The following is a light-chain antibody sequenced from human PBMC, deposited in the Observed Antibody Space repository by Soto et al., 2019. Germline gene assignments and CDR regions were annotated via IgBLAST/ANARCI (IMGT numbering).Light chain of an antibody. CDR3: QQYATSPLT. J-gene: IGKJ4*01. Sequence: EIVLTNSPGTLSLSLGERATLSCRASQSVSSTYLAWYQQKPGQAPRLLIYGTSSRATGIPDRFSGSGSGTDFTLTISRLEPEDFAVYYCQQYATSPLTFGGGTKVDIK. V-gene: IGKV3-20*01. CDR1: QSVSSTY. CDR2: GTS.